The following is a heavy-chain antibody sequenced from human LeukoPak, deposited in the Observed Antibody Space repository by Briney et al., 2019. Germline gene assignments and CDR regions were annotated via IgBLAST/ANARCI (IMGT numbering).Heavy chain of an antibody. CDR2: INPSGGST. CDR3: AMRSKLEHFDY. CDR1: GYTFTSYY. J-gene: IGHJ4*02. Sequence: ASVKVSCKASGYTFTSYYMHWVRQAPGQGLEWMGIINPSGGSTSYAQKFQGRVTMTRDTSTSTVYMELSSLRSEDTAVYYCAMRSKLEHFDYWGQGTLVTVSS. V-gene: IGHV1-46*01. D-gene: IGHD1/OR15-1a*01.